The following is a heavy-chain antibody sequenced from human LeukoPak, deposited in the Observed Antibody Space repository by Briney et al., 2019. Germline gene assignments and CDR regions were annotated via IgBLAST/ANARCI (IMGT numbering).Heavy chain of an antibody. D-gene: IGHD6-19*01. V-gene: IGHV3-21*01. Sequence: GGSLRLSCAASGFTFSSYSMNWVRQAPGKGLEWVSSISSSSSYIYYADSVKGRFTISRDNAKNSLYLQMNSLRAEDTAVYYCARDGAMAVAGAHYYGMDVWGQGTTVTVSS. CDR2: ISSSSSYI. CDR3: ARDGAMAVAGAHYYGMDV. CDR1: GFTFSSYS. J-gene: IGHJ6*02.